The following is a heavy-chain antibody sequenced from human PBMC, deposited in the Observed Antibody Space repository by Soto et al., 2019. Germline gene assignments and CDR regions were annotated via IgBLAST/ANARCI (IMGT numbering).Heavy chain of an antibody. J-gene: IGHJ6*03. CDR3: ARVDGSGSSSNYYYYYMDV. CDR2: IYSGGST. Sequence: GGSLRLSCAASGFTVSSNYMSWVRQAPGKGLEWVSVIYSGGSTYYADSVKGRFTISRDNSKNTLYLQMNSLRAEDTAVYYCARVDGSGSSSNYYYYYMDVWGKGTTVTVSS. V-gene: IGHV3-66*01. CDR1: GFTVSSNY. D-gene: IGHD3-10*01.